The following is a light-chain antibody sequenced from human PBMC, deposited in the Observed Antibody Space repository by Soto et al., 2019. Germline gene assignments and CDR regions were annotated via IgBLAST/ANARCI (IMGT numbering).Light chain of an antibody. CDR1: QSVSSSY. Sequence: EIVLTQSPGTLSLSPGKRATLSCRASQSVSSSYLAWYHQKPGQAPRLLIYVASGMATGIPDRFSGSGSGTDFTFTISRLVPEDFVVYYYQQYGSSPPVTFGQGKRLEIK. J-gene: IGKJ5*01. CDR2: VAS. V-gene: IGKV3-20*01. CDR3: QQYGSSPPVT.